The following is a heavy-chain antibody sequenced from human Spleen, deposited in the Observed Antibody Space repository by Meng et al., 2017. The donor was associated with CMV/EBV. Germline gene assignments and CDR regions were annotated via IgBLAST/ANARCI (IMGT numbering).Heavy chain of an antibody. Sequence: ASVKVSCKTSGYIFTNYGITWVRQAPGQGLEWMGWISPYNGKTDYARKLQARVTMSTDTSTRTAYLELRSLRSDDTAVYYCARRGSRMGWFDSWGQGTQVTVSS. CDR3: ARRGSRMGWFDS. CDR1: GYIFTNYG. D-gene: IGHD2-8*01. CDR2: ISPYNGKT. V-gene: IGHV1-18*01. J-gene: IGHJ5*01.